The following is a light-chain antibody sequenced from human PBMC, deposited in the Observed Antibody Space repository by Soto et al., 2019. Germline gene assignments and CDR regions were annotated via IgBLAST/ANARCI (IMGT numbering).Light chain of an antibody. J-gene: IGKJ4*01. CDR2: KAS. CDR1: QSISSG. V-gene: IGKV1-5*03. Sequence: DLQMTQSPSTLSASVGDSVTITCRASQSISSGLAWYQQKPGKAPKLLIYKASTLKSGVPSRFSGSGSGTDFTLTISSLQSEDFGLYFCQQYDKWPLTFGGGTKVDIK. CDR3: QQYDKWPLT.